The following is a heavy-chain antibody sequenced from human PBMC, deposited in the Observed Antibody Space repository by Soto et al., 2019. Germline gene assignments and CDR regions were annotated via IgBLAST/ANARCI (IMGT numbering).Heavy chain of an antibody. J-gene: IGHJ4*02. CDR1: GFTSATYT. CDR2: MSYDGSLE. D-gene: IGHD2-2*01. CDR3: AKTFYQRLLGEVFGS. Sequence: GGSLRLSCAASGFTSATYTMNWVRQAPGKGLEWVSGMSYDGSLEYYADSVKGRFTISRDSSRNTVYLQLNSLRTEDTAVYYCAKTFYQRLLGEVFGSWGQGTQVTVSS. V-gene: IGHV3-30*18.